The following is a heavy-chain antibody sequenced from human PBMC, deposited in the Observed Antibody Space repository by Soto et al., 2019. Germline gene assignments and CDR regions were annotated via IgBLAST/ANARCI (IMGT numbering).Heavy chain of an antibody. J-gene: IGHJ4*02. CDR1: GQSFSGHS. CDR3: ARGSGIVAIPGELDDVKYDY. CDR2: INESGST. Sequence: QVQLQQWGAGLVKPSETLSLSCAVYGQSFSGHSWAWIRQPPGKGLEWIGEINESGSTYYNPSLKSRVTIATDTSKSQFSRKMSSVSAAETAAYFCARGSGIVAIPGELDDVKYDYWGQGTLVNVSS. V-gene: IGHV4-34*01. D-gene: IGHD1-1*01.